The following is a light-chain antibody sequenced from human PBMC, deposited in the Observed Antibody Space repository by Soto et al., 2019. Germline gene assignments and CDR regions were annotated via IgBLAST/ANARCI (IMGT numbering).Light chain of an antibody. Sequence: DIPMTQSPSTLSASVGDRVTITCRASESINNWLAWYQQKPGKAPKLLIYKASSLESGVRSRFSGSGSATEFTLTITSLQPDDFATYYCQQYNSFSYTFGQGTKLEIK. J-gene: IGKJ2*01. V-gene: IGKV1-5*03. CDR2: KAS. CDR1: ESINNW. CDR3: QQYNSFSYT.